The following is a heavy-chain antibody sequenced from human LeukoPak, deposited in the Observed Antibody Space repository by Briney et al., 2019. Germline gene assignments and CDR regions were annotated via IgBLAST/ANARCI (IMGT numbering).Heavy chain of an antibody. Sequence: GGSLRLSCAASGFTFSSYSMNWVRQAPGKGLEWVSSISSSSSYIYYADSVKGRFTISRDNAKNSLYLQMNSLRAEDTAVYYCATLWGFDYYGMDVWGQGTTVTVSS. CDR2: ISSSSSYI. V-gene: IGHV3-21*04. J-gene: IGHJ6*02. D-gene: IGHD7-27*01. CDR1: GFTFSSYS. CDR3: ATLWGFDYYGMDV.